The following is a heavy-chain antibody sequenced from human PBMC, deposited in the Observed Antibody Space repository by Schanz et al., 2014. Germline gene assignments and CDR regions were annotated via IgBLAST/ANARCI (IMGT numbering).Heavy chain of an antibody. CDR1: GFKFTDYA. Sequence: EVQLLESGGGLVRPGGSLRLSCAASGFKFTDYAMTWVRQAPGKGLEWVATISGSSENTYYADSVKGRVTISRDNSRNTLFLQMRNLRADDTALYYCAKGKSEVRGIILDYWGQGTMVVDSS. CDR2: ISGSSENT. J-gene: IGHJ4*01. D-gene: IGHD3-10*01. V-gene: IGHV3-23*01. CDR3: AKGKSEVRGIILDY.